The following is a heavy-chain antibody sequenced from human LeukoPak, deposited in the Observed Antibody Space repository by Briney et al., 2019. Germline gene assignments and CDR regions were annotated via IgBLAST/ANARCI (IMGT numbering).Heavy chain of an antibody. CDR1: VGSFSGYY. V-gene: IGHV4-34*01. J-gene: IGHJ6*03. Sequence: SETLSLTCAVYVGSFSGYYWSWIRQPPGKGLEWIGEINHSGSTNYNPSLKSRVTISVDTSKNQSSLKLSSVTAADTAVYYCARGPSAFVYYYMDVWGKGTTVTVSS. CDR3: ARGPSAFVYYYMDV. D-gene: IGHD3-3*01. CDR2: INHSGST.